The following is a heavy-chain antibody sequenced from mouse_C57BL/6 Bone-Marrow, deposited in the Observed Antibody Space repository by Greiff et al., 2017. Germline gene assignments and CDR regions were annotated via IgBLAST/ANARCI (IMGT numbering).Heavy chain of an antibody. CDR1: GFTFSSYA. V-gene: IGHV5-9-1*02. D-gene: IGHD1-1*01. J-gene: IGHJ1*03. Sequence: EVMLVESGEGLVKPGGSLKLSCAASGFTFSSYAMSWVRQTPEKRLEWVAYISSGGDYIYYADTVKGRFTISRDNARNTLYLQISSLKSEDTAMYYCTREPTVVVSYWYFDVWGTGTTVTVSS. CDR3: TREPTVVVSYWYFDV. CDR2: ISSGGDYI.